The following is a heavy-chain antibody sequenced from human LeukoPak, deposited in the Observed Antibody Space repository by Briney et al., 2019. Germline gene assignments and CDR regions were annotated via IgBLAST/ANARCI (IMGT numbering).Heavy chain of an antibody. CDR3: ARDPGYYDFWSGPPYYFDY. CDR2: ISAYNGNT. Sequence: ASVKVSCKASGYTFTSYGISRVRQAPGQGLEWMGWISAYNGNTNYAQKLQGRVTMTTDTSTSTAYMELRSLRSDDTAVYYCARDPGYYDFWSGPPYYFDYWGQGTLVTVAS. J-gene: IGHJ4*02. V-gene: IGHV1-18*01. D-gene: IGHD3-3*01. CDR1: GYTFTSYG.